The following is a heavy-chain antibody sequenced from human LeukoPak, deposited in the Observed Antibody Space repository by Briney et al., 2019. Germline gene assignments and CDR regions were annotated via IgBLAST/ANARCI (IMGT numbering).Heavy chain of an antibody. Sequence: SQTLSLTCTVSGGSISSGDYYWNWIRQPPGKGLEWIGYIYYSGNTNYNPSLKTRVTISVDTSKNQFSLKLSSVTAADTAVYYCARAGSWKLNFDYWGQGTLVTVSS. CDR3: ARAGSWKLNFDY. D-gene: IGHD6-13*01. V-gene: IGHV4-61*08. CDR1: GGSISSGDYY. J-gene: IGHJ4*02. CDR2: IYYSGNT.